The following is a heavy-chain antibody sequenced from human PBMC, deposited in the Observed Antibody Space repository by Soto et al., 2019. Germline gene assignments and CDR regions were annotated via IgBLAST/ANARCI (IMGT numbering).Heavy chain of an antibody. V-gene: IGHV3-30-3*01. J-gene: IGHJ6*02. Sequence: PGGSLRLSCVVSGFTFSSYAMHWVRQAPGKGLEWVAVISYDGSNKYYADSVKGRFTISRDNSMNTLDLQMNSLRGEDTAVYYCAGPLHSRGWYWYYYYGMDVWGQGTTVTVSS. CDR3: AGPLHSRGWYWYYYYGMDV. CDR2: ISYDGSNK. CDR1: GFTFSSYA. D-gene: IGHD6-19*01.